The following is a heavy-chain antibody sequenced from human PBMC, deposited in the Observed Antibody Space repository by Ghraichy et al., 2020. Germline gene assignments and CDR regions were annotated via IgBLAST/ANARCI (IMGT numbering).Heavy chain of an antibody. CDR2: IGSDGTTI. V-gene: IGHV3-48*04. CDR1: GFTFSSYR. D-gene: IGHD1-1*01. Sequence: GGSLRLSCAASGFTFSSYRMNWVRQAPGKGLEWVSYIGSDGTTIYYADSVQGRFTISRDTAKNSLFLQMNSLRAEDTAVYYCARASRLNFGYTYYYAMDVWGQGTTVTVSS. J-gene: IGHJ6*02. CDR3: ARASRLNFGYTYYYAMDV.